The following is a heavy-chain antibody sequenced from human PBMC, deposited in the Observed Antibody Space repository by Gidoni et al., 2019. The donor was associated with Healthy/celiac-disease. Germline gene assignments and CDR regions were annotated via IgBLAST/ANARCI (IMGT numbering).Heavy chain of an antibody. Sequence: EVQLLESGGGLVQPGGSLRLSCAASGFTFSSYAMSWVRQAPGKGLEWVSAISGSGGSTYYADSVKGRFTISRDNSKNTLYLQMNSLRAEDTAVYYCAKAPFLYGDYEGVGPPIDYWGQGTLVTVSS. CDR2: ISGSGGST. CDR1: GFTFSSYA. V-gene: IGHV3-23*01. CDR3: AKAPFLYGDYEGVGPPIDY. D-gene: IGHD4-17*01. J-gene: IGHJ4*02.